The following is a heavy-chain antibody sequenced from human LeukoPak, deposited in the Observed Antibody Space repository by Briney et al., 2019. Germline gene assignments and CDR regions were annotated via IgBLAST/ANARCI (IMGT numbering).Heavy chain of an antibody. D-gene: IGHD3-22*01. CDR3: ARDITYYYDSSGYYPGGNWFDP. CDR2: IYYSGST. Sequence: PSETLSLTCTVPGGSISSYYWSWIRQPPGKGLEWIGYIYYSGSTNYNPSLKSRVTIPVDTSKNQFSLKLSSVTAADTAVYYCARDITYYYDSSGYYPGGNWFDPWGQGTLVTVSS. CDR1: GGSISSYY. V-gene: IGHV4-59*01. J-gene: IGHJ5*02.